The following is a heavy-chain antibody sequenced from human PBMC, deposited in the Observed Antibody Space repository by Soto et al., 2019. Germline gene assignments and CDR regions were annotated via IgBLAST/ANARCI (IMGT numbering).Heavy chain of an antibody. V-gene: IGHV3-64D*06. Sequence: GGSLRLSCSASGFTFSIYAMHWVRQAPGKGLEYVSSISTNGGSTDYADSVKGRFTISRDNSKNTVYLQMSSLRVKDTAVYYCVKGEYYYASSGYYPFHYWGQGTLITV. D-gene: IGHD3-22*01. CDR2: ISTNGGST. J-gene: IGHJ4*02. CDR3: VKGEYYYASSGYYPFHY. CDR1: GFTFSIYA.